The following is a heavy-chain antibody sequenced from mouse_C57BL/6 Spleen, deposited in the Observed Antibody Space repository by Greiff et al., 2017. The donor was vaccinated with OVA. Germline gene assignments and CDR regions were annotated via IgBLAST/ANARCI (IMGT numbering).Heavy chain of an antibody. CDR3: ALLWSSSYWYFDV. Sequence: VQLQQSGPELVKPGASVKIPCKASGYTFTDYNMDWVKQSHGKSLEWIGDINPNNGGTIYNQKFKGKATLTVDKSSSTAYMELRSLTSEDTAVYYCALLWSSSYWYFDVWGTGTTVTVSS. D-gene: IGHD2-1*01. J-gene: IGHJ1*03. V-gene: IGHV1-18*01. CDR1: GYTFTDYN. CDR2: INPNNGGT.